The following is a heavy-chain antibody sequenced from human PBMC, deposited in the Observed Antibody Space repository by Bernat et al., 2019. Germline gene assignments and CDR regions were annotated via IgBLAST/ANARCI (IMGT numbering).Heavy chain of an antibody. CDR3: ARDQYGDYVFDN. V-gene: IGHV3-48*02. J-gene: IGHJ4*02. CDR1: GFTFSSYS. D-gene: IGHD4-17*01. Sequence: EVQLVESGGGLVQPGGSLRLFCAASGFTFSSYSMNWVRQAPGKGLEWVSYISSDSSTIYYADPVKGRFTISRDNAKNSLNLQMNSLRDEDTAVYYCARDQYGDYVFDNWGQGTLVTVSS. CDR2: ISSDSSTI.